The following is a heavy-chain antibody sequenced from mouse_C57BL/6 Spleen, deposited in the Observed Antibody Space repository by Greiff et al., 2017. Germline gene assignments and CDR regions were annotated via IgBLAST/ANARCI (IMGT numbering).Heavy chain of an antibody. V-gene: IGHV14-1*01. Sequence: EVQLQQSGAELVRPGASVKLSCTASGFNIKDYYMHWVKQRPEQGLEWIGRIDPEDGDTEYAPKFQGKATMTADTSSNTAYLQLSSLTSEDTAVYYCTLYYDDDGTYYAMDYRGQGNSVTVSS. D-gene: IGHD2-4*01. CDR2: IDPEDGDT. J-gene: IGHJ4*01. CDR3: TLYYDDDGTYYAMDY. CDR1: GFNIKDYY.